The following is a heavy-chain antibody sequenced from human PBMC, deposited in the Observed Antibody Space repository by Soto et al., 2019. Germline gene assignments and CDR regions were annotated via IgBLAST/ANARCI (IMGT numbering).Heavy chain of an antibody. CDR3: AREGQAAYYYYGMDV. CDR1: GYTFTNYG. D-gene: IGHD6-25*01. V-gene: IGHV1-18*01. Sequence: QVQVVQSGDEVKKPGASVKVSCKASGYTFTNYGFSWVRQAPGQGLEWMGWISGYNGNTKYAEKLQGRVTMTTDTSTSTAHMELRSLRSDETAVYYCAREGQAAYYYYGMDVWGQGTAVTVSS. J-gene: IGHJ6*02. CDR2: ISGYNGNT.